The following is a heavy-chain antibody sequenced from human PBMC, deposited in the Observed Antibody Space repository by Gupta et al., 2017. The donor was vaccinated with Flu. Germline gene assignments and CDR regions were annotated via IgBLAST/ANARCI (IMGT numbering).Heavy chain of an antibody. J-gene: IGHJ4*02. CDR2: VRTKFDGGTT. CDR1: GLTFSNAG. CDR3: ATENTFYDSAPYFDN. Sequence: EVQLVESGGALVQPGGSLRLSCAVSGLTFSNAGMTWVRQAPGRGPQWIGRVRTKFDGGTTDYGAPVKGRVVVSRDDSKSAVYLQMSRLRNDDTGVSYCATENTFYDSAPYFDNWGQGTPVTVST. V-gene: IGHV3-15*02. D-gene: IGHD2/OR15-2a*01.